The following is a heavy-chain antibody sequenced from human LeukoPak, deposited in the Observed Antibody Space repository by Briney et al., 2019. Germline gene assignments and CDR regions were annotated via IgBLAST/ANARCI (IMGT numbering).Heavy chain of an antibody. D-gene: IGHD5-24*01. CDR1: GFTFATYV. Sequence: GGSLRLSCAASGFTFATYVMTWVRQAPGKGLEWVSSVGGDGRVTYYADSVKGRFTISRDNSKNTTFLQMNSLRVEDTAVYYCAKGISADGYNFERGADYWGQGAQVIVSS. J-gene: IGHJ4*02. CDR2: VGGDGRVT. CDR3: AKGISADGYNFERGADY. V-gene: IGHV3-23*01.